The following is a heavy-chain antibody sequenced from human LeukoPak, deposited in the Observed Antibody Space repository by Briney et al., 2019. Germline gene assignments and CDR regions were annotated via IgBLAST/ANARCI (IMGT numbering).Heavy chain of an antibody. CDR1: GFTFSSYA. V-gene: IGHV3-23*01. Sequence: PGGSLRLSCAASGFTFSSYAMSWVRQAPGKGLEWVSAISGSGGSTYYADSVKGRFTISRDNSKNTLYLQMNSLRAEDTAVYYCAKDRDSYGPPVGWFDPWGQGTLVTVSS. J-gene: IGHJ5*02. D-gene: IGHD5-18*01. CDR3: AKDRDSYGPPVGWFDP. CDR2: ISGSGGST.